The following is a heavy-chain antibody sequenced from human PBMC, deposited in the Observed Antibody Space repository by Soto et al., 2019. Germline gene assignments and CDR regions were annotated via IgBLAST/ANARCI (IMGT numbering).Heavy chain of an antibody. D-gene: IGHD6-13*01. CDR2: IYYSGST. CDR3: ASHRIAAAGQDFDY. V-gene: IGHV4-31*02. J-gene: IGHJ4*02. Sequence: QHPGKGLEWIGYIYYSGSTYYNPSLKSRVTISVDTSKNQFSLKLSSVTAADTAVYYCASHRIAAAGQDFDYWGQGTLVTVSS.